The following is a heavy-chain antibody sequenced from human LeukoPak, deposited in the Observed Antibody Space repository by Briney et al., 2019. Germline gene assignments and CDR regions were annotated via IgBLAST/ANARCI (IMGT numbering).Heavy chain of an antibody. V-gene: IGHV1-18*01. J-gene: IGHJ4*02. D-gene: IGHD6-25*01. Sequence: ASVKVSCKASGYTFTSYGISWVRQAPGHGLEWMGWISAYNGNTNYAQKLQGRVTMTTDTSTSTAYMELRSLRSDDTAVYYCARGKRARSSGWPFDYWGQGTLVTVSS. CDR1: GYTFTSYG. CDR3: ARGKRARSSGWPFDY. CDR2: ISAYNGNT.